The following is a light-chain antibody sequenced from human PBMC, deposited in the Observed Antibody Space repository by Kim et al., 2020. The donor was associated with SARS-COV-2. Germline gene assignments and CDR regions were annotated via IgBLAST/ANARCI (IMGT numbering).Light chain of an antibody. J-gene: IGLJ3*02. CDR3: AAWDDRMNGRV. Sequence: GQRYTTACSGPGSNIGSNFVYWYQQLPGSAPKVLIFRNNQRPSGVPDRFSGSRSGTSASLAISGLRSEDEAMYYCAAWDDRMNGRVFGGGTQLTVL. V-gene: IGLV1-47*01. CDR2: RNN. CDR1: GSNIGSNF.